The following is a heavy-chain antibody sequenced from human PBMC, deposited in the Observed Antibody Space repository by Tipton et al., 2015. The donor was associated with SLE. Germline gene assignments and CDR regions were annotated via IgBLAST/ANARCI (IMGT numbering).Heavy chain of an antibody. Sequence: TLSLTCAVYGGSFSGYYWSWIRQPPGKGLEWIGEINHSGNTNYNPSLKSRVTISVDTSKNQFSLKLSSVTAADTAVYYCARDGELGSYFDYWGQGTLVTVSS. J-gene: IGHJ4*02. V-gene: IGHV4-34*01. CDR1: GGSFSGYY. CDR3: ARDGELGSYFDY. CDR2: INHSGNT. D-gene: IGHD7-27*01.